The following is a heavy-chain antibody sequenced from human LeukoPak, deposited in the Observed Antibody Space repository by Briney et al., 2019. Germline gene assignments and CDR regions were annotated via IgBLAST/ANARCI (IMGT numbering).Heavy chain of an antibody. CDR1: GFTFSSNA. CDR2: ISGSGGST. D-gene: IGHD1-1*01. Sequence: GGSLRLSCAASGFTFSSNAMSWVREAPGKGLEWVSDISGSGGSTYYADSVKGRFTISRDNSKNTLYLQMNSLRAEDTAVYYCAKGGNRKQLSWFDYWGQGTLVTVSS. V-gene: IGHV3-23*01. J-gene: IGHJ4*02. CDR3: AKGGNRKQLSWFDY.